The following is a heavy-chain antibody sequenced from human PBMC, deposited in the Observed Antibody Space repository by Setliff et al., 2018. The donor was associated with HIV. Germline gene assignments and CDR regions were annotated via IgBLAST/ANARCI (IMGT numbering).Heavy chain of an antibody. D-gene: IGHD3-10*01. CDR3: AISYYYGSGIPGYYFDY. V-gene: IGHV4-39*01. Sequence: SETLSLTCTVSGDSISSGGHYWSWIRQSPGKGLEWIGYIHYSGSTYYNPPLKSRVTISVDTSKNQFSLKLSSVTAADTAVYYCAISYYYGSGIPGYYFDYWGQGTLVTVSS. CDR2: IHYSGST. CDR1: GDSISSGGHY. J-gene: IGHJ4*02.